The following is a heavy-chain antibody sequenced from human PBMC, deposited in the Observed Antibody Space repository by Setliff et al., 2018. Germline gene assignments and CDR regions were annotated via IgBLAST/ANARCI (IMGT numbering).Heavy chain of an antibody. J-gene: IGHJ4*02. V-gene: IGHV1-18*04. CDR3: ARSPPNRGSGSGWYGDF. CDR1: GYSFTSYG. D-gene: IGHD6-19*01. CDR2: ISPYNGDT. Sequence: ASVKVSCKASGYSFTSYGITWVRQAPGQGLEWMGWISPYNGDTGFQQKFQGRVTVTTDTPTSTGYLELRSLTSDDTAVYYCARSPPNRGSGSGWYGDFWGQGTLVTVSS.